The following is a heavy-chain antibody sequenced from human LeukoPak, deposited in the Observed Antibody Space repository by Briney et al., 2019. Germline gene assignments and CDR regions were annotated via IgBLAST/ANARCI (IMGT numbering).Heavy chain of an antibody. CDR1: GYTFTIYY. CDR2: INPSGGST. J-gene: IGHJ4*02. V-gene: IGHV1-46*01. Sequence: ASVTVSCTASGYTFTIYYMHWVRQAPGQGLEWMGIINPSGGSTSYAQKFQGRVTMTRDMSTSTVYMELSSLRAEDTAVYYCARDLMGIAYRGAFYYWGQGTLVTVSS. CDR3: ARDLMGIAYRGAFYY. D-gene: IGHD6-13*01.